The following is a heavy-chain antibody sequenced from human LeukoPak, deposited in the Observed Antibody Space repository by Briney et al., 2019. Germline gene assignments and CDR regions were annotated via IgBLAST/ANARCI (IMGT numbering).Heavy chain of an antibody. J-gene: IGHJ6*02. D-gene: IGHD3-3*01. V-gene: IGHV1-2*04. Sequence: WASVKVSCKASGYTFTGYYMHWVRQAPGQGLEWMGWINPNSGGTNYAQKFQGWVTMTRDTSISTAYMELSRLRSDDTAVYYCAREAMDYYDFWSGYRRAYGMDVWGQGTTVTVSS. CDR1: GYTFTGYY. CDR3: AREAMDYYDFWSGYRRAYGMDV. CDR2: INPNSGGT.